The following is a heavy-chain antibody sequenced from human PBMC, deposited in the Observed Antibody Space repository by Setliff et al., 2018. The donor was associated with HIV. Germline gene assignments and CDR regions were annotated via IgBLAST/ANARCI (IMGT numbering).Heavy chain of an antibody. CDR1: GFGFSGYS. V-gene: IGHV3-23*01. Sequence: GGSLRLSCAASGFGFSGYSMSWVRQVPGKGLEWVSAIDPSGSRIFYSDSVKGRFTISRDNSKNTLYLQMNSLTAEDTAVYYCAKVDNGHCTSASCRDFDYWGQGTLVTVSS. J-gene: IGHJ4*02. CDR2: IDPSGSRI. CDR3: AKVDNGHCTSASCRDFDY. D-gene: IGHD2-2*03.